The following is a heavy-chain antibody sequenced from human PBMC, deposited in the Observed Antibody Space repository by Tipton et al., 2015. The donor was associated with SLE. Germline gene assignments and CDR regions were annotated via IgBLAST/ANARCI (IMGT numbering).Heavy chain of an antibody. CDR2: IRSDGSNK. D-gene: IGHD6-13*01. V-gene: IGHV3-30*02. CDR1: RFTFSSYG. J-gene: IGHJ6*02. Sequence: SLRLSCAASRFTFSSYGMQWVRQAPGKGLEWVAFIRSDGSNKYYADSVKGRFTISRENAKNSLYLQMNSLRAGDTAVYYCARGTAAGYYYYYYGMDVWGQGTTVTVSS. CDR3: ARGTAAGYYYYYYGMDV.